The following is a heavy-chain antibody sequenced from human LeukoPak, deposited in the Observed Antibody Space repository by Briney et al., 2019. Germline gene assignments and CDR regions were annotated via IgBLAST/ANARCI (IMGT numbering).Heavy chain of an antibody. CDR3: ARGTYSSSWYIDY. J-gene: IGHJ4*02. CDR1: GGSISSSNW. D-gene: IGHD6-13*01. CDR2: TYHSGST. Sequence: PSGTLSLTCAVSGGSISSSNWWSWVRQPPGKGLEWIGETYHSGSTNYNPSLKSRVTISVDKSKNQFSLKLSSVTAADTAVYYCARGTYSSSWYIDYWGQGTLVTVSS. V-gene: IGHV4-4*02.